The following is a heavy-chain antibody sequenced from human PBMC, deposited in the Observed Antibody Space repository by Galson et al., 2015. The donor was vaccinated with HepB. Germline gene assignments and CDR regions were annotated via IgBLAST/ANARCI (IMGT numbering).Heavy chain of an antibody. CDR1: GGTFSSYA. J-gene: IGHJ6*02. D-gene: IGHD1-26*01. Sequence: QSGAEVKKPGESLRISCKASGGTFSSYAISWVRQAPGQGLEWMGRIIPILGIANYAQKFQGRVTITADKSTSTAYMELSSLRSEDTAVYYCARDVEGAGWVDYGMDVWGQGTTVTVSS. CDR3: ARDVEGAGWVDYGMDV. V-gene: IGHV1-69*04. CDR2: IIPILGIA.